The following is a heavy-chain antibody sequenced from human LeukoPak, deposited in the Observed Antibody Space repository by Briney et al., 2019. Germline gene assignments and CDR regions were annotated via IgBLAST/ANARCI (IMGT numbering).Heavy chain of an antibody. J-gene: IGHJ4*02. D-gene: IGHD5-12*01. Sequence: GGSLRLSCAASGFTFSNYAMSWVRQAPGKGLEWVSSISGSGDSTYYADSVKGRFTISRDNSKNTLYLQMNSLRAEDTAVYYCAKAPYSGYSFYYFDYWGQGTLVTVSS. CDR3: AKAPYSGYSFYYFDY. V-gene: IGHV3-23*01. CDR2: ISGSGDST. CDR1: GFTFSNYA.